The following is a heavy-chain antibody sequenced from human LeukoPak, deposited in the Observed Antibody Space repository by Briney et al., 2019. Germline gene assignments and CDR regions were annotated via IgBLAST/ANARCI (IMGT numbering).Heavy chain of an antibody. D-gene: IGHD3-22*01. J-gene: IGHJ4*02. CDR1: GYTFTGYY. CDR3: ARDPRPHYYDSPLYYFDY. V-gene: IGHV1-2*02. Sequence: ASVKVSCKASGYTFTGYYMHWVRQAPGQGLEWVGWINPNSGGTNYAQKFQGRVTVTRDTSISTAYMELSRLRSDDTAVYYCARDPRPHYYDSPLYYFDYWGQGTLVTVSS. CDR2: INPNSGGT.